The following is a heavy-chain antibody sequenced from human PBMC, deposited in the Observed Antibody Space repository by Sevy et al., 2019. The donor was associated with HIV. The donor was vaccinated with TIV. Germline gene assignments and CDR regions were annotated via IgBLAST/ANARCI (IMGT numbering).Heavy chain of an antibody. CDR1: GFTFSSYS. Sequence: GGSLRLSCAASGFTFSSYSMNWVRQAPGKGLEWVSSISSSSSYIYYEDSVKGRFTISRDNAKNSLYLQMNSLRAEDTAVYYCARGDTASDAFDIWGQGTMVTVSS. CDR3: ARGDTASDAFDI. CDR2: ISSSSSYI. D-gene: IGHD5-18*01. V-gene: IGHV3-21*01. J-gene: IGHJ3*02.